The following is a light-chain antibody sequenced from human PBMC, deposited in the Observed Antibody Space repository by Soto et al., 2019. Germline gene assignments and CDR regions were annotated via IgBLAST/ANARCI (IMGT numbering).Light chain of an antibody. J-gene: IGKJ5*01. CDR1: QSVSSY. V-gene: IGKV3-11*01. CDR3: QQRSNWPLLT. Sequence: EIVLTQSPATLSSSPGERATLSCRASQSVSSYLAWYQQKPGQAPRLLIYDASNRATGIPARFSGSGSGTNFTLTISSLEPEDFAVYYCQQRSNWPLLTFGQGTRLEIK. CDR2: DAS.